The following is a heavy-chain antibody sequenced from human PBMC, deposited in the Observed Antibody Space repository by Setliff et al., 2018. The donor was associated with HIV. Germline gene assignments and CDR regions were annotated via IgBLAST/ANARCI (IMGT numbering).Heavy chain of an antibody. D-gene: IGHD3-3*01. CDR2: IFHSGST. V-gene: IGHV4-38-2*02. CDR1: GYSISSGYY. Sequence: SETLSLTCTVSGYSISSGYYWGFIRQPPGKGLEWIGSIFHSGSTYYNPSLKSRVTMSVDTSENQFSLKLRSVTAAVTAVYYCARCSVGWSREEHPRPDGSFHIGGQGSMVTVSS. CDR3: ARCSVGWSREEHPRPDGSFHI. J-gene: IGHJ3*02.